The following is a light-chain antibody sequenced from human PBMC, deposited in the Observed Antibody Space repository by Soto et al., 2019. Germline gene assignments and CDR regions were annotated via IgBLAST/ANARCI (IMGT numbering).Light chain of an antibody. Sequence: EVVLTQSPDTLSLSPGERATVSCRASQSVSSNLAWYQQKPGQAPRLLIFGASTRATGIPVRFSGSGSGTEFTLTISRLEPEDFAVYYCQQYVSTPLTFGGGTKVDIK. J-gene: IGKJ4*01. CDR1: QSVSSN. CDR3: QQYVSTPLT. V-gene: IGKV3-20*01. CDR2: GAS.